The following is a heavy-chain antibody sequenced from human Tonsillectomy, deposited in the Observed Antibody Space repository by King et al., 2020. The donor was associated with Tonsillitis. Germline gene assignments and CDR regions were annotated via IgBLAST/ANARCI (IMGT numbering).Heavy chain of an antibody. D-gene: IGHD3-10*01. V-gene: IGHV5-51*01. J-gene: IGHJ5*02. CDR3: ARLTGGFGEFDWFDP. CDR1: GYSFAYYW. CDR2: IFPGDSDT. Sequence: QLVQSGAEVKKPGESLKISWKGSGYSFAYYWIGWVRQMPGNGLEWMGIIFPGDSDTRYSPYFQGQVTTPDDNSIRTAYLQWSSLKASDTAMYYCARLTGGFGEFDWFDPWGQGTLVTVSS.